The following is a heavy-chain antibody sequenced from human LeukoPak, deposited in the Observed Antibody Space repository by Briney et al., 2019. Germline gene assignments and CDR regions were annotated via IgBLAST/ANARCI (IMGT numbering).Heavy chain of an antibody. D-gene: IGHD4-23*01. Sequence: PGESLKISCQGSGYSFTSNWIAWVRQMPGKGLEWMGIIYPGDSDTRYSPSFQGQVTISADKSISTTYLQWSSLKASDTAMYYCAKEGTTVVRRGYGMDVWGQGTSVTVSS. V-gene: IGHV5-51*01. CDR3: AKEGTTVVRRGYGMDV. CDR2: IYPGDSDT. J-gene: IGHJ6*02. CDR1: GYSFTSNW.